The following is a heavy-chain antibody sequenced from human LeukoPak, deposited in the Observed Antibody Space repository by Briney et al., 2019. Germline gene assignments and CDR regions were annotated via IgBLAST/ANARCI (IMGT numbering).Heavy chain of an antibody. D-gene: IGHD4-17*01. CDR3: ARASHDYGDYSHFNY. CDR1: GGSISSRNW. V-gene: IGHV4-4*02. J-gene: IGHJ4*02. CDR2: IYHSGST. Sequence: SGTLSLTCAVSGGSISSRNWWSWVRQPPGKGLEWIGEIYHSGSTNYNPSLKTRVTISVDKSKNQFSLKLSSVTAADTAVYYCARASHDYGDYSHFNYWGQGTLVTVSS.